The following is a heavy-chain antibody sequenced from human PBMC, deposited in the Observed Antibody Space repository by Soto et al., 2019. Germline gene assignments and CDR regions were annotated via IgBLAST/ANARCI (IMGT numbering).Heavy chain of an antibody. D-gene: IGHD6-13*01. V-gene: IGHV4-59*08. CDR2: IYYSGST. CDR1: GGSISSYY. J-gene: IGHJ6*03. Sequence: SETLSLTCTVSGGSISSYYWSWIRQPPGKGLEWIGYIYYSGSTNYNPSLKSRVTISVDTSKNQFSLKLSSVTAADTAVYYCGCGGAAAGPDYYYYYMDVWGKGTTVTVSS. CDR3: GCGGAAAGPDYYYYYMDV.